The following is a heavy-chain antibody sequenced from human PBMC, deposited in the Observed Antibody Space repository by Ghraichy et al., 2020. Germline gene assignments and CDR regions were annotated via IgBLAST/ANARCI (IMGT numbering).Heavy chain of an antibody. CDR1: GGSFSGYY. Sequence: SETLSLTCAVYGGSFSGYYWSWIRQPPGKGLEWIGEINHSGSTNYNPSLKSRVTISVDTSKNQFSLKLSSVTAADTAVYYCARGSVNKDCYIYRAIWDYWGQGTLVTVSS. CDR3: ARGSVNKDCYIYRAIWDY. CDR2: INHSGST. D-gene: IGHD5-24*01. J-gene: IGHJ4*02. V-gene: IGHV4-34*01.